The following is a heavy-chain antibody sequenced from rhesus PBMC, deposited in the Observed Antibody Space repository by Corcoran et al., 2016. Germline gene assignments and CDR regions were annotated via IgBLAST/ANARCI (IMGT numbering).Heavy chain of an antibody. CDR1: GFSLRPSGMR. V-gene: IGHV2S2*01. J-gene: IGHJ4*01. Sequence: QVTLKESGPALVKPTQTLTLTCTFSGFSLRPSGMRVSWIRQPPGKALEWLARIDWDDDKYYSTSLKSRLTISKDTSKNQVVLTMTNMDPVDTATYFCARVIYSSGWSFDYWGQGVLVTVSS. CDR2: IDWDDDK. D-gene: IGHD6S26*01. CDR3: ARVIYSSGWSFDY.